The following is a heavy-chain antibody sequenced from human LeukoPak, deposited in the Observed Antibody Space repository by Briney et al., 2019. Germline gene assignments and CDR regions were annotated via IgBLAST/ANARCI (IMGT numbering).Heavy chain of an antibody. CDR1: GGSISSSSYY. CDR3: ARAYSILTGYYYFDY. CDR2: IYYSRST. Sequence: SETLSLTCTVSGGSISSSSYYWGWIRQPPGKGLEWIGSIYYSRSTYYNPSLKSRVTISVDTSKNQFSLKLSSVTAADTAVYYCARAYSILTGYYYFDYWGQGTLVTVSS. V-gene: IGHV4-39*07. J-gene: IGHJ4*02. D-gene: IGHD3-9*01.